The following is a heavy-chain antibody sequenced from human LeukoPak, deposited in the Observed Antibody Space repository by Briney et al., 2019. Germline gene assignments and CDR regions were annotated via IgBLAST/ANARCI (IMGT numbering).Heavy chain of an antibody. D-gene: IGHD2-15*01. V-gene: IGHV3-23*01. CDR2: ISGSGDKT. CDR1: GFTFSSYA. J-gene: IGHJ6*03. CDR3: AKDTTAWWYHRAYMNV. Sequence: GGSLRLSCAASGFTFSSYAMSWVRQAPGGGLEWVAAISGSGDKTYHADSVKGRFTISKDNSENRLSLQMDSLRAEDTAVYFCAKDTTAWWYHRAYMNVWGKGTTVTVSS.